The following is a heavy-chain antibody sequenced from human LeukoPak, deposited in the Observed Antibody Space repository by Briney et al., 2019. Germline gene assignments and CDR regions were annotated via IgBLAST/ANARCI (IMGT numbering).Heavy chain of an antibody. CDR2: ISSSSSYI. CDR3: AREYYDSSGYRYFDY. CDR1: GFTFSSYS. Sequence: PGGSLRLSCAASGFTFSSYSMNWVRQAPGKGLEWVSSISSSSSYIYYADSVKGRFTISRDNAKNSLYLQMNSLRAEDTAVCYCAREYYDSSGYRYFDYWGQGTLVTVSS. D-gene: IGHD3-22*01. V-gene: IGHV3-21*01. J-gene: IGHJ4*02.